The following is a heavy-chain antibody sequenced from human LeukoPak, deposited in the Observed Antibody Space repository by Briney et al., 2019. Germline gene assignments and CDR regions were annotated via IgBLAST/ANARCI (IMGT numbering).Heavy chain of an antibody. CDR3: AKDRGYIVLLPAQGAFDI. CDR2: ISGSGGST. CDR1: GFAFSSYA. Sequence: GGSLRLSCAASGFAFSSYAMSWVRQAPGKGLEWVSAISGSGGSTYYADSVTGRFTISRDNSKNTLYLQMNSLRAEDTAVYYCAKDRGYIVLLPAQGAFDIWGQGTMVTVSS. J-gene: IGHJ3*02. V-gene: IGHV3-23*01. D-gene: IGHD2-2*01.